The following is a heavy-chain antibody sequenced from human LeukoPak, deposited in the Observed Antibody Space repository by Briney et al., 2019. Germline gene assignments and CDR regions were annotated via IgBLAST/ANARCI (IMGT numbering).Heavy chain of an antibody. D-gene: IGHD1-26*01. V-gene: IGHV1-2*02. CDR2: INPNGGGT. J-gene: IGHJ6*03. CDR1: GYTFTNNY. CDR3: ARAGYSGSSPPYYYYSYMDV. Sequence: ASVTVSCKASGYTFTNNYIHWVRQAPGQGLQWMGWINPNGGGTKYAQKFQGRVTMTRDTSLTTAYMDLSRLTSDDTAVYYCARAGYSGSSPPYYYYSYMDVWGKGTTVTISS.